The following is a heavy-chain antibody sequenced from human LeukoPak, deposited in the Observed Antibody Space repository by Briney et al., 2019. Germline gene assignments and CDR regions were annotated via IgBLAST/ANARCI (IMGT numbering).Heavy chain of an antibody. CDR2: IRGSGGST. V-gene: IGHV3-23*01. CDR3: AKLSDYYDSSGYYRYFDY. CDR1: GFTFSSYA. J-gene: IGHJ4*02. D-gene: IGHD3-22*01. Sequence: GGSLRLSCAASGFTFSSYAMSWVRQAPGKGLEWVSAIRGSGGSTYYADSVKGRFTISRDNSKNTLYLQMNSLRAEDTAVYYCAKLSDYYDSSGYYRYFDYWGQGTLVTVSS.